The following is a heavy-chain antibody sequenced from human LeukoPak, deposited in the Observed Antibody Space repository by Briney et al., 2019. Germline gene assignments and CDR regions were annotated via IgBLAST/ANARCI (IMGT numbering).Heavy chain of an antibody. J-gene: IGHJ4*02. CDR1: GGSISSGGYY. CDR3: ARTTMVRGVPDY. Sequence: PSQTLSLTCTVSGGSISSGGYYWSWIRQHPGKGLEWIGYIYYSGSTNYNPSLKSRVTISLDTSKNQFSLKLSSVTAADTAVYYCARTTMVRGVPDYWGQGTLVTVSS. D-gene: IGHD3-10*01. V-gene: IGHV4-31*03. CDR2: IYYSGST.